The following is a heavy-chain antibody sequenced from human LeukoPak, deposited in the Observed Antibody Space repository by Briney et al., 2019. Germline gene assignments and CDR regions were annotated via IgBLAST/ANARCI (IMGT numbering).Heavy chain of an antibody. D-gene: IGHD2/OR15-2a*01. CDR3: ASLLREREYYYYMDV. Sequence: GASVKVSCKASRDTFNDYAITWVRQAPGQGPEWMGGTFPMFGTSTYAQKFQGRITITTDESTTTAYMELSSLRSEDTAVYYCASLLREREYYYYMDVWGQGTTVTVSS. J-gene: IGHJ6*02. CDR1: RDTFNDYA. V-gene: IGHV1-69*05. CDR2: TFPMFGTS.